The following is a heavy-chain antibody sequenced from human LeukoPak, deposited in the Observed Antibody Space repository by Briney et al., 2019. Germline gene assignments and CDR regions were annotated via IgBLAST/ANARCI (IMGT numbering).Heavy chain of an antibody. CDR3: AREGWLSYGSGSLYLDY. J-gene: IGHJ4*02. CDR2: ISAYNGNT. V-gene: IGHV1-18*01. CDR1: GYTFTSYG. D-gene: IGHD3-10*01. Sequence: ASVKVSCKASGYTFTSYGISWVRQAPGQGLEWMGWISAYNGNTNYAQKLQGRVTMTTDTSTSTAYMELRSLRSDDTAVYYCAREGWLSYGSGSLYLDYWDQGTLVTVSS.